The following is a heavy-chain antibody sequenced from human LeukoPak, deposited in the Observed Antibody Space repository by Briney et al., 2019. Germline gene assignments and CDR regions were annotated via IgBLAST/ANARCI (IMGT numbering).Heavy chain of an antibody. Sequence: GGSLRLSCAASGFTFSSYSMNWVRQAPGKGLEWVSYISSSSSTIYYADSVKGRFTISRDNAKNSLYLQMNSLRAEDTAVYYCARDYVAAAGTDFDYWGQGTLVTVSS. D-gene: IGHD6-13*01. J-gene: IGHJ4*02. CDR3: ARDYVAAAGTDFDY. CDR1: GFTFSSYS. V-gene: IGHV3-48*01. CDR2: ISSSSSTI.